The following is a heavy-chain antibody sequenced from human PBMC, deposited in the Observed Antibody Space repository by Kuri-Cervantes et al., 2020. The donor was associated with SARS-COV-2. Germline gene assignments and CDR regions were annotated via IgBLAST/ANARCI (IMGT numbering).Heavy chain of an antibody. CDR3: VRGTEDYSGARSFFDS. J-gene: IGHJ4*02. D-gene: IGHD4-11*01. Sequence: GESLKISCAASGFSFSTYWMNWVRQAPGKGLEWVANIKQGDTEYYYVDSVRGRFTISRDNAKNSMYLQMNSLRAEDTAIYYCVRGTEDYSGARSFFDSWGQGTPVTVSS. CDR1: GFSFSTYW. V-gene: IGHV3-7*03. CDR2: IKQGDTEY.